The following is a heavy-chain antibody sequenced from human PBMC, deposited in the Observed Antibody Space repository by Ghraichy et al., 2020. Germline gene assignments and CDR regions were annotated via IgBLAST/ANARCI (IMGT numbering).Heavy chain of an antibody. CDR2: ITWNSGFI. J-gene: IGHJ5*02. CDR1: GFTFADYA. D-gene: IGHD2-2*03. V-gene: IGHV3-9*01. CDR3: ARAALDSGVVFSMPFDP. Sequence: GGSLRLSCAASGFTFADYAMHWVRQAPGKGLEWVSGITWNSGFIDYADSVKGRFTISRDDAKNSLYLQMNSLRADDTALYFCARAALDSGVVFSMPFDPWGQGTLVTVSS.